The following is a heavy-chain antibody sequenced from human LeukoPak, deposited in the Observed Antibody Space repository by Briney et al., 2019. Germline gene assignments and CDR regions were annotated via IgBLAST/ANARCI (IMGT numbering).Heavy chain of an antibody. J-gene: IGHJ3*01. CDR2: ISWNSGSI. D-gene: IGHD5-18*01. V-gene: IGHV3-9*01. CDR3: ARENHVGYNYGYDEFDL. CDR1: GFTFDDYA. Sequence: PGGSLRLSCAASGFTFDDYAMHWVRQAPGKGLEWVSGISWNSGSIGYADSVKGRFTISRDNAKNSLYLQMNSLRAEDTALYYCARENHVGYNYGYDEFDLWGQGTMVTVSS.